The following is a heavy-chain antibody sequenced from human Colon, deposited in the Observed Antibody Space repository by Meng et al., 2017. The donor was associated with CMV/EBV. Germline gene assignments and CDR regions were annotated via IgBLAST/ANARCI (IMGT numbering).Heavy chain of an antibody. CDR1: GCFIDISSFF. CDR2: IFYSGSA. V-gene: IGHV4-39*01. J-gene: IGHJ4*02. D-gene: IGHD3-22*01. CDR3: ARQVSAYYYDTSGYIDS. Sequence: GSLRLSCTVSGCFIDISSFFWGWIRQPPGQGLEWIGSIFYSGSADYNPSLKSRVSISVDTSKNKFSLNLNSVTATDTAVYYCARQVSAYYYDTSGYIDSWGQGTLVTVSS.